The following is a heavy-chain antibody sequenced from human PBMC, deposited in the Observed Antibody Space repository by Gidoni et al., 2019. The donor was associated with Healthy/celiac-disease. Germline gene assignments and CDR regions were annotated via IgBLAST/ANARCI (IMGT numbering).Heavy chain of an antibody. CDR2: ISYDGSNK. V-gene: IGHV3-30*18. D-gene: IGHD3-3*01. J-gene: IGHJ4*02. Sequence: QVHLVESGGGVVQPGRSLRLSCGASGFTFSTYGIHWVRQAPGRGLEWVAVISYDGSNKYYADSVKGRFTISRDNSKNTLYLQMNNLRAEDTAMYYCAKDPFPWKTFGGYCFDYWGLGTLVTVSS. CDR3: AKDPFPWKTFGGYCFDY. CDR1: GFTFSTYG.